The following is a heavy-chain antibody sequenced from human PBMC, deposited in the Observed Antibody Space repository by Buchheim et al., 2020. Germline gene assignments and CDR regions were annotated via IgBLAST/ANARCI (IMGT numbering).Heavy chain of an antibody. V-gene: IGHV3-7*01. J-gene: IGHJ4*02. CDR3: ARERGPYPPR. Sequence: ELQLVESGGGLVQPGGSLRLSCAASGFTFSSYWMSWVRQAPGKGLDRVANIKQDGSAKSSVDSVKGRFTISRDNAQNSLNLQMNSLRAEDTAVYYCARERGPYPPRWGQGT. CDR2: IKQDGSAK. CDR1: GFTFSSYW.